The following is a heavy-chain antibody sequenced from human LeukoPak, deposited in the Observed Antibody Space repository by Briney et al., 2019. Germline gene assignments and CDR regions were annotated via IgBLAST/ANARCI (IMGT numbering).Heavy chain of an antibody. CDR3: AKPVGRYFDWLPSYWYFDL. CDR1: GFSFSGYW. J-gene: IGHJ2*01. D-gene: IGHD3-9*01. V-gene: IGHV3-7*01. Sequence: GGSLRLSCAASGFSFSGYWMRWIRQTPGKGLEWVANISPVGNDKYYKDSVKGRFTVSRDNSKNTLYLQMNSLRAEDTAVYYCAKPVGRYFDWLPSYWYFDLWGRGTLVTVSS. CDR2: ISPVGNDK.